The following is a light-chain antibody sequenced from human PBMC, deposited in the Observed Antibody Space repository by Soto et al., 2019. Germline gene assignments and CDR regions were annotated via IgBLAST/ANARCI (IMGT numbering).Light chain of an antibody. CDR1: QSINRH. J-gene: IGKJ4*01. Sequence: EIVLTQSPATLSLSPGERSTLSCRASQSINRHLAWYRQKPGQAPRLLIYDASNRATGIPARFSGSGSGTDFTLTISSLEPEDFGVYSCQQRSNWPPVNFGGGTKVEIK. V-gene: IGKV3-11*01. CDR2: DAS. CDR3: QQRSNWPPVN.